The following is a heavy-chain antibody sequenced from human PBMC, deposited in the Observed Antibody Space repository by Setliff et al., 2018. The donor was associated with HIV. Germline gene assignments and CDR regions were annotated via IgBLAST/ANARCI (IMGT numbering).Heavy chain of an antibody. V-gene: IGHV4-31*02. CDR3: ARGPFVLRFLERLVYFDY. CDR1: GGSISSSGYY. Sequence: PSETLSLTCSFSGGSISSSGYYWSWIRQHPGKGLDWIGRVYYSGSTDYNPSLQSRATLSIDTSKNQFSLKLTSVIAADTAIYYCARGPFVLRFLERLVYFDYWGQGKLVTVSS. J-gene: IGHJ4*02. D-gene: IGHD3-3*01. CDR2: VYYSGST.